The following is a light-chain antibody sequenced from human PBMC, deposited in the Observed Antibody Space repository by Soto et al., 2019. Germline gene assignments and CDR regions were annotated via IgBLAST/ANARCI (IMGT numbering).Light chain of an antibody. V-gene: IGKV1-27*01. CDR1: QGISNY. CDR3: QKYDRAPFT. CDR2: GAS. J-gene: IGKJ3*01. Sequence: DIQMTQSPSSLSAYLGDRVTITYRASQGISNYLAWYQQKPGRLPKLLLFGASTLQSGVPARFSGSGSGTLFTLTINGLLPEDVATYYCQKYDRAPFTFGPGTKVDI.